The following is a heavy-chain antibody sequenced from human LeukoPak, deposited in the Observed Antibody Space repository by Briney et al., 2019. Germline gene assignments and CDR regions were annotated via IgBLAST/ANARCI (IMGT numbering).Heavy chain of an antibody. Sequence: SETLSLTCTVSGYSISSGYYWGWIRPPPGKGLEWIGSIYHSGSTYCNPSLKSRVTISVDTSKNQFSLKLSSVTAADTAVYYCARVPTTRPGGFDYWGQGTLVTVSS. J-gene: IGHJ4*02. CDR1: GYSISSGYY. CDR3: ARVPTTRPGGFDY. D-gene: IGHD1-26*01. CDR2: IYHSGST. V-gene: IGHV4-38-2*02.